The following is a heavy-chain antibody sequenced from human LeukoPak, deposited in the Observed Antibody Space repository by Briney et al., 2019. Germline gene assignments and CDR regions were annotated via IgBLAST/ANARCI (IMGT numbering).Heavy chain of an antibody. D-gene: IGHD6-19*01. Sequence: GGSLRLSCAASGFTFSSYWMSWVRQAPGKGLEWMANIKQDGSEKYYVDSVRGRFTISRDNAKNSLYLQMNSLRAEDTAVYYCARMRGAVAGNFDYWGQGTLVTVSS. V-gene: IGHV3-7*03. J-gene: IGHJ4*02. CDR3: ARMRGAVAGNFDY. CDR1: GFTFSSYW. CDR2: IKQDGSEK.